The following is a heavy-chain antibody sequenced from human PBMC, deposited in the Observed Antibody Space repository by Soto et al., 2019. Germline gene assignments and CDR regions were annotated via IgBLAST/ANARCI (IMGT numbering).Heavy chain of an antibody. V-gene: IGHV3-23*01. CDR1: GFTFSSYA. D-gene: IGHD4-17*01. CDR3: AKFYYGDYSYYYYGMDV. J-gene: IGHJ6*02. CDR2: ISGSGDST. Sequence: EVQVLESGGGLVQPGGSLRLSCAASGFTFSSYAMSWVRQAPGKGLEWVSAISGSGDSTRYADSVQGPFTISRDTSKHTLYLQMNSLRAEDTAVYYCAKFYYGDYSYYYYGMDVWGQGTTVTVSS.